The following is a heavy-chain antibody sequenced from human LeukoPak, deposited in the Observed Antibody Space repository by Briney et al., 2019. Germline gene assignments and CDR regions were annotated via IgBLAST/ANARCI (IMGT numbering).Heavy chain of an antibody. CDR3: AKDLRSLAAAGIDY. V-gene: IGHV3-23*01. D-gene: IGHD6-13*01. Sequence: GGSLRLSCAASGLTFSSYAMSWVRQAPGKGLEWVSAISGSGGSTYYADSVKGRFTVSRDNSKNTLYLQMNSLRAEDTAVYYCAKDLRSLAAAGIDYWGQGTLVTVSS. CDR2: ISGSGGST. J-gene: IGHJ4*02. CDR1: GLTFSSYA.